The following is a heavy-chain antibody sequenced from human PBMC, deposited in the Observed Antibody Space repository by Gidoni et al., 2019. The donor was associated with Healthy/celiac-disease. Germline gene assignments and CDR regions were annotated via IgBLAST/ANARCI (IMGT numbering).Heavy chain of an antibody. CDR2: INPSGGST. CDR1: GYTFTSYY. J-gene: IGHJ4*02. V-gene: IGHV1-46*01. CDR3: ARGGKNYDFWSGLPNRFDY. Sequence: QVQLVQSGAEVKKPGASVKVSCKTSGYTFTSYYMHWVRQAPGQGLEWMGIINPSGGSTSYAQKFQGRVTMTRDTSTSTVYMELSSLRSEDTAVYYCARGGKNYDFWSGLPNRFDYWGQGTLVTVSS. D-gene: IGHD3-3*01.